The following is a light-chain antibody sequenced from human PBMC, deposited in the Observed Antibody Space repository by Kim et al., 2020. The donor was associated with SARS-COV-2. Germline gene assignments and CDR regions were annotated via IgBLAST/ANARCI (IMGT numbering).Light chain of an antibody. CDR1: SIGSIN. Sequence: SVALGQTARITCGGNSIGSINVHWYQQKPGQAPVLVIYRDSTRPSGIPERFSGSNSGNTATLTISRAQAGDEADYYCQVWDSSTVVFGGGTQLTVL. CDR2: RDS. J-gene: IGLJ2*01. CDR3: QVWDSSTVV. V-gene: IGLV3-9*01.